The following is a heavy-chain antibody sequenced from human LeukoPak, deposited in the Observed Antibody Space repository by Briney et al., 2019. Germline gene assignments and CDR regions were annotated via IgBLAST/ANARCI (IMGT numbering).Heavy chain of an antibody. Sequence: SGTLSLTCAVSGGSISSNTWWSWVRQPPGKGLEWIGEIFHGGNTNYNPSLMSRVTVLVDKSKNQFSLRLNSVTAADTAVYYCARERYSGYDRGFDYWGQGTLVTVSS. CDR2: IFHGGNT. J-gene: IGHJ4*02. D-gene: IGHD5-12*01. CDR1: GGSISSNTW. V-gene: IGHV4-4*02. CDR3: ARERYSGYDRGFDY.